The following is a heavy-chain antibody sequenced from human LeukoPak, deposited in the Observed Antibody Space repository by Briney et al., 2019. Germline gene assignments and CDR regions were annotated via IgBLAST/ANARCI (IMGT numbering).Heavy chain of an antibody. V-gene: IGHV1-18*01. J-gene: IGHJ6*03. CDR3: ARAGYCSSTSCYVHYYYYMDV. CDR2: ISAYNGNT. Sequence: VASVKVSCKASGYTFTSYGISWVRQAPGQGLEWMGWISAYNGNTNYAQKLQGRVTMTTDTSTSTAYMELRSLRSDDTAVYYCARAGYCSSTSCYVHYYYYMDVWGKGTTVTISS. D-gene: IGHD2-2*01. CDR1: GYTFTSYG.